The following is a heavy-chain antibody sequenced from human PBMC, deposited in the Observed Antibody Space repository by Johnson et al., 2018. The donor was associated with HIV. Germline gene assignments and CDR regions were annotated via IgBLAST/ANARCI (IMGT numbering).Heavy chain of an antibody. D-gene: IGHD7-27*01. V-gene: IGHV3-30*04. CDR1: GFTFSSYT. J-gene: IGHJ3*02. CDR2: ISYDGSNK. Sequence: QVQLVESGGGVVQPGRSLRLSCAASGFTFSSYTMHWVRQAPGKGLEWVAVISYDGSNKYCADSVKGRFTISRDNSKNTLYLQMNSLRAEDTAAHYCARSWGNDAFDIWGQGTMVTVSS. CDR3: ARSWGNDAFDI.